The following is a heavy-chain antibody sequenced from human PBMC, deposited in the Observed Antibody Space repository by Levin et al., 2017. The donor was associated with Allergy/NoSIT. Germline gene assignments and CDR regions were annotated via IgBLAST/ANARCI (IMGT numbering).Heavy chain of an antibody. J-gene: IGHJ4*02. V-gene: IGHV3-30*18. CDR1: GFTFSSYD. CDR2: ISYGGGVK. CDR3: AKGPSGGPFDH. D-gene: IGHD3-16*01. Sequence: SCAASGFTFSSYDMDWVRQAPGKGLEWVAIISYGGGVKYYADSVKGRFSISRDNSQNTLYLQINSLRPEDTAVYYCAKGPSGGPFDHWGQGALVTVSS.